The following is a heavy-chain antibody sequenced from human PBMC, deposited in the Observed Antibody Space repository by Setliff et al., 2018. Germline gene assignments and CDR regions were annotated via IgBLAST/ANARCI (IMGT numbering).Heavy chain of an antibody. J-gene: IGHJ6*03. CDR2: TIPMFGTT. CDR3: VREGVDRRSSTDYRYYMDV. V-gene: IGHV1-69*05. CDR1: AYSFSGYY. D-gene: IGHD6-6*01. Sequence: ASVKVSCKTSAYSFSGYYIHWVRQAPGQGLEWMGGTIPMFGTTEYAQKFQGRLTIITDESTNTAFMQLSSLRSDDTAVYYCVREGVDRRSSTDYRYYMDVWGKGTTVTVSS.